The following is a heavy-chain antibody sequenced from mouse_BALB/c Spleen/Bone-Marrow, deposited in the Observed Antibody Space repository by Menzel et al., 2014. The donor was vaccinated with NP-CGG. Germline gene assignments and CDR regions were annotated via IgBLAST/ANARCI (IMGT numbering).Heavy chain of an antibody. Sequence: VKLVESGPGLVAPSQSLSITCTVSGFSLTTYDMNWIRQPPGKGQEWLGVIWTGGGTNYNSAFMSRLNITKDNSKSQVFLKMNSLQTDDTAIYYCVREYGNFAWFAYWGQGTLVTVVA. CDR2: IWTGGGT. V-gene: IGHV2-9-2*01. J-gene: IGHJ3*01. CDR1: GFSLTTYD. CDR3: VREYGNFAWFAY. D-gene: IGHD2-10*02.